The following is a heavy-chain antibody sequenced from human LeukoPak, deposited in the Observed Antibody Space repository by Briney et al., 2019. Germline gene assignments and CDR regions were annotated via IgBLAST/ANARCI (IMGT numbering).Heavy chain of an antibody. Sequence: GASVKASCKASGGTFSSYAISWVRQAPGQGLEWMGGIIPIFGTANYAQKFQGRVTITTDESTSTAYMELSSLRSEDTAVYYCAREGRYCSGGSCYESYFDYWGQGTLVTVSS. V-gene: IGHV1-69*05. CDR2: IIPIFGTA. J-gene: IGHJ4*02. CDR3: AREGRYCSGGSCYESYFDY. CDR1: GGTFSSYA. D-gene: IGHD2-15*01.